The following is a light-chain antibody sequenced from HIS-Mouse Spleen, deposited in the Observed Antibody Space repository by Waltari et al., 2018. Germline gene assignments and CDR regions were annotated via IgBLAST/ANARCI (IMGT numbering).Light chain of an antibody. CDR2: GTS. J-gene: IGLJ2*01. Sequence: QSVLTQPPSVSGAPGQRVTISCTGISSNIGAGYDVHWYQQLPGTAPKLLIDGTSNRPSGVPDRFPGSKSGTSASLAITGLQAEDEADYYCQSYDSSLSDVVFGGGTKLTVL. CDR3: QSYDSSLSDVV. CDR1: SSNIGAGYD. V-gene: IGLV1-40*01.